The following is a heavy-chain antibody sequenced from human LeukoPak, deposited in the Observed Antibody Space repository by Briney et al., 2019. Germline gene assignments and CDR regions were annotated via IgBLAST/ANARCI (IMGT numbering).Heavy chain of an antibody. J-gene: IGHJ3*02. CDR3: ARAGVVPAAINRAFYI. CDR1: GGSIISGDYY. V-gene: IGHV4-30-4*08. Sequence: PSETLSLTYIVSGGSIISGDYYWTWIRQPPGKGLEWIGYIYHNGDTYYNPSLRSRVSISVDTSKNQFSLKLTSVTAADTAVYYCARAGVVPAAINRAFYIWGQGSLVTVSS. D-gene: IGHD2-2*02. CDR2: IYHNGDT.